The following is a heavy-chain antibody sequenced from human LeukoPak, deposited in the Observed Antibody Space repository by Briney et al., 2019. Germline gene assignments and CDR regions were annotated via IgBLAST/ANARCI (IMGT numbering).Heavy chain of an antibody. CDR1: GFTFSDSD. D-gene: IGHD6-19*01. CDR2: ITNKRTNYVN. J-gene: IGHJ4*02. Sequence: AGSLTLSCAASGFTFSDSDIHWVRQASGKGLEWVGRITNKRTNYVNAYTESVKRRFTITRHDSENTAYSQKNSLKTEDTAHYYYTPYRSGHYWGQGTLVTVSS. V-gene: IGHV3-73*01. CDR3: TPYRSGHY.